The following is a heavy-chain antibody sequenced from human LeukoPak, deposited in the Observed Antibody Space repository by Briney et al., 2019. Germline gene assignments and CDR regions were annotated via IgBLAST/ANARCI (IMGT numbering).Heavy chain of an antibody. J-gene: IGHJ4*02. Sequence: ASVKVSCKASGYTFTAYYMHWVRQAPGQGLEWMGLINPNSGGTNYAQKFQGRVTMTRDMSISTAYMELSKPTSDDTAVYYCARDKGTLGGDSWGPGTLVTVSS. V-gene: IGHV1-2*02. CDR2: INPNSGGT. CDR3: ARDKGTLGGDS. CDR1: GYTFTAYY. D-gene: IGHD3-16*01.